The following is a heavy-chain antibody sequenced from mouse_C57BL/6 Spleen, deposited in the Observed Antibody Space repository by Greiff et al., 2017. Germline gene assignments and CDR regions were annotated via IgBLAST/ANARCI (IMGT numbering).Heavy chain of an antibody. D-gene: IGHD2-5*01. CDR1: GFTFSDYG. Sequence: EVNLVESGGGLVKPGGSLKLSCAASGFTFSDYGMHWVRQAPEKGLEWVAYISSGSSTIYYADTVKGRFTISRDNAKNTLFLQMTSLRSEDTAMYYCARGYSNYVRGAMDYWGQGTSVTVSS. V-gene: IGHV5-17*01. CDR2: ISSGSSTI. CDR3: ARGYSNYVRGAMDY. J-gene: IGHJ4*01.